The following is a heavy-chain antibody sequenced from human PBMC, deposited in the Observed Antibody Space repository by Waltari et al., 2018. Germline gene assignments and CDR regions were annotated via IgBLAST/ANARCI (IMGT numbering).Heavy chain of an antibody. V-gene: IGHV3-7*01. J-gene: IGHJ4*02. CDR1: GLPFSGFW. CDR2: INQDGSEK. CDR3: ASGGHVDY. Sequence: EVQLVESGGTLVQPGGSLRLSCAVSGLPFSGFWMPWVRQAPGKGLEWVANINQDGSEKHYVDSVKGRFTISRDNAKNSLSLQMNSLRAEDTAVYYCASGGHVDYCGQGTLVTVSS.